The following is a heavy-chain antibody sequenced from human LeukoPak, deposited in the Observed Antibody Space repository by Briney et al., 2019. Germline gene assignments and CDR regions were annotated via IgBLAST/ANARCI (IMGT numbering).Heavy chain of an antibody. CDR1: GGSVSSYY. CDR2: LSHSGSS. CDR3: ARGLYCSSSTSCYDYGMDV. Sequence: KPSETLSVTCTVSGGSVSSYYWSWIRRPPGRGLEWIAYLSHSGSSDSNPSLTSRVTTLVDTSKNQFSLKLTSVTAADTAVYYCARGLYCSSSTSCYDYGMDVWGQGTTVTVSS. J-gene: IGHJ6*02. V-gene: IGHV4-59*02. D-gene: IGHD2-2*01.